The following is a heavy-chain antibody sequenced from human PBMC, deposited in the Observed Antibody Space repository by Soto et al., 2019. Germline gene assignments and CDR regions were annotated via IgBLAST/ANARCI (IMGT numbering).Heavy chain of an antibody. CDR1: CESISSSSYY. Sequence: SETLSLTCIVSCESISSSSYYWGWIRQPPGKGLEWIGSIYYSGRTYYNPSFKSRVTISIDTSKNQFSLKLSSVTATDTAVYYCARQRTTVVTQAYFDHWGQGALVTVSS. D-gene: IGHD2-21*02. CDR2: IYYSGRT. CDR3: ARQRTTVVTQAYFDH. V-gene: IGHV4-39*01. J-gene: IGHJ4*02.